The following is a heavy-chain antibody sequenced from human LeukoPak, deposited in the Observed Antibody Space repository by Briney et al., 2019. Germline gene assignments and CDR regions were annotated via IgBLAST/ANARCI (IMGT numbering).Heavy chain of an antibody. Sequence: GGSLRLSCAASGFSFTNYVMNWVRQAPGKGLEWVSSITGTADKTYDADSVKGRFTISRDNSKNTLSLQMSSLKVEDTAIYYCARTGGSRGWGAFDIWGQGTIVTVSS. J-gene: IGHJ3*02. V-gene: IGHV3-23*01. D-gene: IGHD6-19*01. CDR2: ITGTADKT. CDR1: GFSFTNYV. CDR3: ARTGGSRGWGAFDI.